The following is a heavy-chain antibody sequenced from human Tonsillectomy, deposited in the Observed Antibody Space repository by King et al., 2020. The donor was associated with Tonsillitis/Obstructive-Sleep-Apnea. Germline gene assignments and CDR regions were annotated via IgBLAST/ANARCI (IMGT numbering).Heavy chain of an antibody. D-gene: IGHD1-14*01. V-gene: IGHV3-33*01. Sequence: LQLVQSGGGVVQPGRSLRLSCAASGFSFSSYGMHWVRQAPGKGLEWVAVIWYDGSNKYYADSVKGRFTISRDNSKNTLYLQMNSLRAEDTAVYYCAIDASPPPPDQNAFDIWGQGTMVTVSS. CDR2: IWYDGSNK. CDR1: GFSFSSYG. CDR3: AIDASPPPPDQNAFDI. J-gene: IGHJ3*02.